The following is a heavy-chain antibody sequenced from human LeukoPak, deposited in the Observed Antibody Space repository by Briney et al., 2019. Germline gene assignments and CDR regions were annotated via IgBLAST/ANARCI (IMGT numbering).Heavy chain of an antibody. V-gene: IGHV4-34*01. CDR1: GGSFSAYY. CDR2: INHSGST. CDR3: ARGQAAMVRPFGY. Sequence: PSETLSLTCAVYGGSFSAYYWSWIRQPPGKGLEWIGEINHSGSTNYNPSLKSRVTISVDTSKNQFSLKLSSVAAADTAVYYCARGQAAMVRPFGYWGQGTLVTVSS. J-gene: IGHJ4*02. D-gene: IGHD5-18*01.